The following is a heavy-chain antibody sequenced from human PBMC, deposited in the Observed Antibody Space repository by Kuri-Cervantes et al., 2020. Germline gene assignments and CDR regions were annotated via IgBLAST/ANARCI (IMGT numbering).Heavy chain of an antibody. CDR2: INHSGST. J-gene: IGHJ6*03. CDR3: ARGIAAHRVSYYYYYMDV. D-gene: IGHD6-13*01. V-gene: IGHV4-34*01. CDR1: GGSFSGYY. Sequence: SETLSLTCAVYGGSFSGYYWSWICQPPGKGLEWIGEINHSGSTNYNPSLKSRVTISVDTSKNQFSLKLSSVTAADTAVYYCARGIAAHRVSYYYYYMDVWGKGTTVTVSS.